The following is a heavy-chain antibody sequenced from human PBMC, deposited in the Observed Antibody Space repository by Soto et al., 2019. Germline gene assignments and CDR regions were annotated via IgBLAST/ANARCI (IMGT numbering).Heavy chain of an antibody. V-gene: IGHV4-61*08. D-gene: IGHD3-10*01. CDR1: GGSISSGDYY. CDR3: ARGDYYGSGSYSSTLDY. J-gene: IGHJ4*02. CDR2: IYYSGST. Sequence: PSETLSLTCTVSGGSISSGDYYWSWIRQPPGKGLEWIGYIYYSGSTNYNPSLKSRVTISVDTSKNQFSLKLSSVTAADTAVYYCARGDYYGSGSYSSTLDYWGQGTLVTVSS.